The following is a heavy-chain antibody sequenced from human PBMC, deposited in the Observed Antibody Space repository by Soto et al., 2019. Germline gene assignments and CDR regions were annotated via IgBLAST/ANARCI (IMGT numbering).Heavy chain of an antibody. D-gene: IGHD2-15*01. J-gene: IGHJ4*02. CDR2: IKQDGSEK. CDR3: ATRISGGYQDS. V-gene: IGHV3-7*01. CDR1: GFTFSSYW. Sequence: GRSLRLSCAASGFTFSSYWMSWVRQAPGKGLEWVANIKQDGSEKYYVDSVKGRFTISRDNAKNSLYLQMNSLRAQDTAVYYCATRISGGYQDSWGPGTMVTLSP.